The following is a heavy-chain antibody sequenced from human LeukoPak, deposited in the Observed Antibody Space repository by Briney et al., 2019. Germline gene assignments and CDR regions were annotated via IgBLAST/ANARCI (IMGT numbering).Heavy chain of an antibody. CDR3: ARAGFKDYDILTGLFDY. CDR1: GGSISSSSYY. D-gene: IGHD3-9*01. Sequence: SETLSLTCTVSGGSISSSSYYWGWIRQPPGKGLEWIGSIYYSGSTYYNPSLKSRVTISVDTSKNQFSLKLSSVTAADTAVYYCARAGFKDYDILTGLFDYWGQGTLVTVSS. J-gene: IGHJ4*02. CDR2: IYYSGST. V-gene: IGHV4-39*07.